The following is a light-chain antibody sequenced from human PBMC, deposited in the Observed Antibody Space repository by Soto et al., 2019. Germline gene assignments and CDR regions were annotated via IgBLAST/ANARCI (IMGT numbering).Light chain of an antibody. CDR1: SSDVGAYNY. CDR3: SSYTSSSTIV. J-gene: IGLJ3*02. Sequence: QSALTQPASVSGSPGQSITISCTGTSSDVGAYNYVSWYRQHPGKAPKLMIYEVTNRPSGVSNRFSGSKSGSTASLTISGLQEDDDADYYCSSYTSSSTIVFGGGTKLTVL. V-gene: IGLV2-14*01. CDR2: EVT.